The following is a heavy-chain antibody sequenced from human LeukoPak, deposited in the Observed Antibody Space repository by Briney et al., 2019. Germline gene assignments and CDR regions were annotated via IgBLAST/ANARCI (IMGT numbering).Heavy chain of an antibody. J-gene: IGHJ5*02. V-gene: IGHV3-23*01. D-gene: IGHD5-18*01. CDR2: ITDSVSGGST. CDR3: AKDRTGYSYGYFLSP. CDR1: GFTFSSYA. Sequence: GGSLRLSCAASGFTFSSYAMTWVRQAPGKGLEWVSTITDSVSGGSTYYADSVKGRFTISRDNSKNTLYLQMSSLRAEDTAVYFCAKDRTGYSYGYFLSPWGQGTLVAVSS.